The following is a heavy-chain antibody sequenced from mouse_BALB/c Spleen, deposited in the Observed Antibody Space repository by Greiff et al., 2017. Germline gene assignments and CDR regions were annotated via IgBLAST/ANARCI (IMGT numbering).Heavy chain of an antibody. V-gene: IGHV1S81*02. CDR3: ARPLVLDFDY. J-gene: IGHJ2*01. Sequence: QVQLQQPGAELVKPGASVKLSCKASGYTFTSYWMHWVKQRPGQGLEWIGEINPSNGRTNYNEKFKSKATLTVDKSSSTAYMQLSSLTSEDSSVYYCARPLVLDFDYWGQGTTLTVSS. D-gene: IGHD4-1*01. CDR1: GYTFTSYW. CDR2: INPSNGRT.